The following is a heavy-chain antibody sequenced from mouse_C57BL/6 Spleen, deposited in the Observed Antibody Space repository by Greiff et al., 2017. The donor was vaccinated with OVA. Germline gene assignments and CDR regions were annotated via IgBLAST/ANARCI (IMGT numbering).Heavy chain of an antibody. CDR2: ISSGGSYT. CDR1: GFTFSSYG. D-gene: IGHD3-2*02. V-gene: IGHV5-6*01. CDR3: ARQGAAQATSYFDY. J-gene: IGHJ2*01. Sequence: VQLKESGGDLVKPGGSLKLSCAASGFTFSSYGMSWVRQTPDKRLEWVATISSGGSYTYYPDSVKGRFTISRDNAKNTLYLQMSSLKSEDTALSVCARQGAAQATSYFDYWGQGTTLTVSS.